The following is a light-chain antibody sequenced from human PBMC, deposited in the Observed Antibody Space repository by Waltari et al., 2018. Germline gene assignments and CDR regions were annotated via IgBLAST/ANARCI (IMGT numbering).Light chain of an antibody. J-gene: IGKJ4*01. CDR3: QQYDNLPLT. CDR2: DAS. CDR1: QDISHF. Sequence: DAQMTQSPSYLSASVGDRVTITCQSSQDISHFLNWYQQKPGTPPKLLITDASTLQTGVPSRFSGGRSGTEFTFTVNGLQPEDVATYFCQQYDNLPLTFGGGTKVEI. V-gene: IGKV1-33*01.